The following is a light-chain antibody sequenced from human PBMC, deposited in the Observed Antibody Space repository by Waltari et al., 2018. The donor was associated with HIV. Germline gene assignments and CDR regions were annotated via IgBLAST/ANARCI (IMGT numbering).Light chain of an antibody. CDR1: TSHVGIYDL. CDR2: EVT. J-gene: IGLJ3*02. CDR3: CSYAASSTLV. Sequence: QSALTQPAPVSGSPGQSITISCNGTTSHVGIYDLVSWYQQYPGKAPKLMISEVTKRPSGVSNRFSGSKSGNTASLTISGLQAEDEADYYCCSYAASSTLVFGGGTKLTVL. V-gene: IGLV2-23*02.